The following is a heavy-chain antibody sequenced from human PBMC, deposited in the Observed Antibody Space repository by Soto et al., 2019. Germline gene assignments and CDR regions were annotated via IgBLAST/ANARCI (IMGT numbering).Heavy chain of an antibody. CDR3: ARDLPIVVVPAATKFYYGMDV. CDR2: INPISGGI. Sequence: ASVKVSCKASGYTFTGYYMHWVRQAPGQGLEWVGWINPISGGINFAQKFQGRVTMTRDTSISTAYMELSRPRSDDTAVYYCARDLPIVVVPAATKFYYGMDVWGQGTTVTVSS. D-gene: IGHD2-2*01. V-gene: IGHV1-2*02. J-gene: IGHJ6*02. CDR1: GYTFTGYY.